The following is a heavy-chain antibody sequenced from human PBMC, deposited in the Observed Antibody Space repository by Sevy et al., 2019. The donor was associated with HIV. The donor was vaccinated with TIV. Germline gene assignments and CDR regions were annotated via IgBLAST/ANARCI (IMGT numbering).Heavy chain of an antibody. Sequence: GGSLRLSCKPSGFTFSVYAMHWVRQAPGKGLEWVSSISRTATTYYADSVRDRFTISRDNAKNLLYLEMNSLRDEDTAVYYRAREAYYYDSREENWFDPWGQGTLVTVSS. J-gene: IGHJ5*02. D-gene: IGHD3-22*01. CDR3: AREAYYYDSREENWFDP. V-gene: IGHV3-48*02. CDR1: GFTFSVYA. CDR2: ISRTATT.